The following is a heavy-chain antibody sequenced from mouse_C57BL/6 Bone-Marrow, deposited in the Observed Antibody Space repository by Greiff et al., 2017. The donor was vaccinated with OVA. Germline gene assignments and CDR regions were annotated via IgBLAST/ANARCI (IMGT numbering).Heavy chain of an antibody. CDR2: SYPRSGNT. Sequence: VKLMESGAELARPGASVKLSCKASGYTFTSYGISWVQQRTGQGLEWIGESYPRSGNTYYNEKFKGKATLTADKYSSTAYMELRSRTSEASAVYFCAREIYYFDYWGQGTTLTVSS. J-gene: IGHJ2*01. V-gene: IGHV1-81*01. CDR1: GYTFTSYG. CDR3: AREIYYFDY.